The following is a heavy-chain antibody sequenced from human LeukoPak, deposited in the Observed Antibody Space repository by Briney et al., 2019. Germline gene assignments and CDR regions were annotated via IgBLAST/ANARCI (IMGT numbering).Heavy chain of an antibody. V-gene: IGHV1-2*02. CDR3: ASGFMGYDRSGYYDDAFDI. CDR1: GYTFTDYY. D-gene: IGHD3-22*01. J-gene: IGHJ3*02. CDR2: INPSSGGT. Sequence: ASVKVSCKASGYTFTDYYMLWVRQAPGQGLEWMGWINPSSGGTNYAQKFQGRVAMTRDTSIGTAYMELNRLRSDNTAVYYCASGFMGYDRSGYYDDAFDIWGQGTMVTVSS.